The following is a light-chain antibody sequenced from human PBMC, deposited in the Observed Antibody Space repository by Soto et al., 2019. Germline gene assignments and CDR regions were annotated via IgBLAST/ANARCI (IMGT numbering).Light chain of an antibody. Sequence: EIVLTQSPGTLSLSPGERATLSCRASQSVTSSKLAWYQQKPGQAPRLLIYGPSFRPPGIPHRFIGSGSGTAFSLTHSRLVPDDIGVYHCQQYGRSMEWTFGQGTKVEI. CDR3: QQYGRSMEWT. CDR2: GPS. J-gene: IGKJ1*01. V-gene: IGKV3-20*01. CDR1: QSVTSSK.